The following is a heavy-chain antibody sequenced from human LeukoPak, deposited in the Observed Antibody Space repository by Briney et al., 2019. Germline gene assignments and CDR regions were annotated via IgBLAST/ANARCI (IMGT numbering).Heavy chain of an antibody. CDR2: ISWNSSRI. CDR3: AKGLEDYDSSDYFDY. J-gene: IGHJ4*02. D-gene: IGHD3-22*01. V-gene: IGHV3-9*01. CDR1: GFTFDDYA. Sequence: GGSLRLSCAASGFTFDDYAMLWVRQAPGEGLEWVSGISWNSSRIGYADSVTARFTISRDNAKNAMYLQTNSMRDEDTALYYCAKGLEDYDSSDYFDYWGQGNLITVSS.